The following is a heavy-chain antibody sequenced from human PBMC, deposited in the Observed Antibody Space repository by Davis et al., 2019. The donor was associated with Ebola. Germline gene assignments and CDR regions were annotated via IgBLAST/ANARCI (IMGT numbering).Heavy chain of an antibody. V-gene: IGHV1-46*01. J-gene: IGHJ3*01. CDR2: INPSDGNT. D-gene: IGHD4-11*01. CDR1: GYTFTSYY. Sequence: AASVKVSCKASGYTFTSYYMHWVRHAPGQGLEWMGIINPSDGNTNYAQKFQGRVTMTRDTSTTTVYMELSSLRSEDTAVYYCARDDTGYSSNLGRFRDHPFDLWGQGTMVTVSS. CDR3: ARDDTGYSSNLGRFRDHPFDL.